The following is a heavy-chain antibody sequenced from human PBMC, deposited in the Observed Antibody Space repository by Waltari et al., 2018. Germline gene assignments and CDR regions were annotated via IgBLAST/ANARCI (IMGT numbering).Heavy chain of an antibody. CDR1: GYTFTSYA. CDR3: ARGPLGAIPDDY. D-gene: IGHD1-26*01. J-gene: IGHJ4*02. V-gene: IGHV1-8*03. CDR2: MNPNSGNT. Sequence: QVQLVQSGAEVKKPGASVKVSCKASGYTFTSYAMHWVRQAPGQRLEWMGWMNPNSGNTGYAQKFQGRVTITRNTSISTAYMELSSLRSEDTAVYYCARGPLGAIPDDYWGQGTLVTVSS.